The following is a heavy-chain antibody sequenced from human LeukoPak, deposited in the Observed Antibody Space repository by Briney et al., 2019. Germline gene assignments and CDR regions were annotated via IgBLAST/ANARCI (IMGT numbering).Heavy chain of an antibody. J-gene: IGHJ6*03. CDR3: ARLSSSWYDYYYYYYMDV. D-gene: IGHD6-13*01. Sequence: SETLSLTCTVSGGSISSYYWSWIRQPPGKGLEWIGYIYYSGSTNYNPSLKSRVTISVDTSKNQFSLKLSSVTAAGTAVYYCARLSSSWYDYYYYYYMDVWGKGTTVTISS. V-gene: IGHV4-59*01. CDR2: IYYSGST. CDR1: GGSISSYY.